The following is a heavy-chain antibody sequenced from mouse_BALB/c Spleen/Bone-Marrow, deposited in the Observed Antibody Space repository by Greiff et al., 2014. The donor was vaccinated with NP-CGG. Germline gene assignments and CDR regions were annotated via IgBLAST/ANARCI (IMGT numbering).Heavy chain of an antibody. CDR1: GYSFTNYW. V-gene: IGHV1-7*01. Sequence: QVQLQQSGAGLAKPGASVKMSCKASGYSFTNYWMHWVKQRPGQGLEWIGYISPSTGYSEYNQKFKDKATLTADKSSNIAYMQLSSLTSEDSAVYYCARYGNYPLFAYWGQGTLVTVSA. J-gene: IGHJ3*01. CDR3: ARYGNYPLFAY. D-gene: IGHD2-1*01. CDR2: ISPSTGYS.